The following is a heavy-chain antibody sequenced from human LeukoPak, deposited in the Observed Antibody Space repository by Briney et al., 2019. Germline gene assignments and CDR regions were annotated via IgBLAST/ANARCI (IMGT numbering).Heavy chain of an antibody. J-gene: IGHJ4*02. CDR1: GYSFTGYY. Sequence: ASVKVSFKPSGYSFTGYYMHWVRQAPGQGLEWMGWINPNSGGTNYAQKFQGRVTMTRDTSISTAYMELSRLRSDDTAVYYCASTMVRGGFDYWGQGTLVTVSS. CDR2: INPNSGGT. V-gene: IGHV1-2*02. D-gene: IGHD3-10*01. CDR3: ASTMVRGGFDY.